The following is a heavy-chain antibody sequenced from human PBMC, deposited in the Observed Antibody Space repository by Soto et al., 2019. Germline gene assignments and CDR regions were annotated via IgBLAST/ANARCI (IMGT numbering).Heavy chain of an antibody. D-gene: IGHD3-16*01. Sequence: EVQLVESGGGLVQPGGSLKLSCAASGFTFSDSGMHWVRQASGKGLEWVGRIRGTANSYATVYAASVKGRFTISRDDSKNTVYLQMNSLKTEDTAVYYCTRHAAGRGDPMGFDPWGQGTLVTVSS. CDR1: GFTFSDSG. CDR3: TRHAAGRGDPMGFDP. CDR2: IRGTANSYAT. J-gene: IGHJ5*02. V-gene: IGHV3-73*01.